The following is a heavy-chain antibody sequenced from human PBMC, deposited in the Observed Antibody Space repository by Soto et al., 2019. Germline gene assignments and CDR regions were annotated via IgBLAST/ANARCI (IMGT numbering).Heavy chain of an antibody. D-gene: IGHD5-12*01. CDR2: ISAYNGNT. CDR1: GYTFTSYG. CDR3: XXXNGYESDY. V-gene: IGHV1-18*01. Sequence: QVQLVQSGAEVKKPGASVKVSCKASGYTFTSYGISWVRQAPGQGLEWMGWISAYNGNTNYAQKLKGRVTMTTDTXXXXXXXXXXXXXXXXXXXXXXXXXNGYESDYWGQGTLVTVSS. J-gene: IGHJ4*02.